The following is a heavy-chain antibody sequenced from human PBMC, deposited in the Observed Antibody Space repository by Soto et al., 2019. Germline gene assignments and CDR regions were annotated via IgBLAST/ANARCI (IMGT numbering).Heavy chain of an antibody. CDR3: ARNVLLWFGLDS. Sequence: SETLSLTCAVYGGSFSGYYWSWIRQPPGKGLEWIGEINHSGSTNYNPSLKSRVTISVDTSKSQFSLKLSSVTAADTAVYYCARNVLLWFGLDSWGQGTLVTVSS. V-gene: IGHV4-34*01. CDR2: INHSGST. CDR1: GGSFSGYY. D-gene: IGHD3-10*01. J-gene: IGHJ5*01.